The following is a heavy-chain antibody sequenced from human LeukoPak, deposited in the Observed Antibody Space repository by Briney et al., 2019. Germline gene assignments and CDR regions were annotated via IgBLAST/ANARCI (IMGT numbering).Heavy chain of an antibody. CDR3: ARGSPAAPLDY. CDR2: IYYSGST. D-gene: IGHD6-25*01. CDR1: GGSMSTYY. J-gene: IGHJ4*02. Sequence: SETLSLTCTVSGGSMSTYYWSWIRQPPVKGLEWIGYIYYSGSTNYNPSLESRVTISVDTSKNQFSLKLSSVTAADTAVYYCARGSPAAPLDYWGQGTLVTVSS. V-gene: IGHV4-59*01.